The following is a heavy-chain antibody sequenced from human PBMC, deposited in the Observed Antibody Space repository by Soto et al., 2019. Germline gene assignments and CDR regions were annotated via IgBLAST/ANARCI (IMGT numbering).Heavy chain of an antibody. CDR1: GFTFSGSA. CDR3: TSQYSSSSGDHYYYGMDV. J-gene: IGHJ6*02. CDR2: IRSKANSYAT. V-gene: IGHV3-73*01. Sequence: GGSLRLSCAASGFTFSGSAMHWVRQASGKGLEWVGRIRSKANSYATAYAASVKGRFTISRDDSKNTAYLQMNSLKTEDTAVYYCTSQYSSSSGDHYYYGMDVWGQGTTVTVSS. D-gene: IGHD6-6*01.